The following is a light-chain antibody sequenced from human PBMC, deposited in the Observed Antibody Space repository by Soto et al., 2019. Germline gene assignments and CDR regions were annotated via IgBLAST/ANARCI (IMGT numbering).Light chain of an antibody. CDR1: QSVSTN. CDR2: GAS. V-gene: IGKV3-15*01. CDR3: QQYNNWPPFT. Sequence: EIVMTHSPATLSVSPGERAILSCRASQSVSTNLGWYQQKPGQAPRLLIFGASTRATGIPARFSGSGSGTEFTLTISSLQSEDSAVYYCQQYNNWPPFTFGQGTRLEIK. J-gene: IGKJ5*01.